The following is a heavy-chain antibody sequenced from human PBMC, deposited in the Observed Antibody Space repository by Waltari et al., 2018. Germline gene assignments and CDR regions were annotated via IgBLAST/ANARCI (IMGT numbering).Heavy chain of an antibody. CDR2: LKSKAEGGTT. Sequence: EVQLVESGGGLVKPGDSLRLSCLASGFTFANAWINWVRQAPGKGLEWVGRLKSKAEGGTTDYAAPVKGRFAISRDDSKDTAYLQMNSLKTEDTAMYFCTTEGGRTWPMYWGQGTLVTVSS. CDR1: GFTFANAW. V-gene: IGHV3-15*01. CDR3: TTEGGRTWPMY. D-gene: IGHD2-2*01. J-gene: IGHJ4*02.